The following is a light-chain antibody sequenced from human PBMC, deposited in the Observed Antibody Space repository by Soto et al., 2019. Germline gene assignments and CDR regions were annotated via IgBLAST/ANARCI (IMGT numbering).Light chain of an antibody. CDR2: EVS. J-gene: IGLJ3*02. CDR1: SSDVGGYIY. CDR3: SSYTSISTVV. V-gene: IGLV2-14*01. Sequence: QSALTQPASVSGSPGQSITISCSGTSSDVGGYIYVSWYQQHPGKAPKLMIYEVSNRASGVSNRLSGSKSGNTASLTISGLQAEDEADYYCSSYTSISTVVFGGGTKLTVL.